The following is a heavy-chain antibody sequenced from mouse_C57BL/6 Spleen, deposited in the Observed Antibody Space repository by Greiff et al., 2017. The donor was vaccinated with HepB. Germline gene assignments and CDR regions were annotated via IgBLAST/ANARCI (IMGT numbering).Heavy chain of an antibody. Sequence: VQLQQSGPELVKPGASVKIPCKASGYTFTDYNMDWVKQSHGKSLEWIGDINPNNGGTIYNQKFKGKATLTVDKSSSTAYMELRSLTSEDTAVYYCARSLLRPQPYFDVWGTGTTVTVSS. CDR2: INPNNGGT. J-gene: IGHJ1*03. D-gene: IGHD6-1*01. CDR1: GYTFTDYN. V-gene: IGHV1-18*01. CDR3: ARSLLRPQPYFDV.